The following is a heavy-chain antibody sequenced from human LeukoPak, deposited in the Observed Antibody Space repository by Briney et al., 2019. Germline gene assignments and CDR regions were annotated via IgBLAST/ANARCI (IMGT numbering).Heavy chain of an antibody. CDR2: TYYRSEWVE. CDR3: ARGSSWYDY. J-gene: IGHJ4*02. D-gene: IGHD6-13*01. Sequence: KPSQTLSLTCAISGGSVSSHSAARNWIRQSPSRGLEWLGRTYYRSEWVEDYAVSVKSRISISPDTSKNQFSLQLDSVTPEDTAVYYCARGSSWYDYWGQGTLVTVSS. V-gene: IGHV6-1*01. CDR1: GGSVSSHSAA.